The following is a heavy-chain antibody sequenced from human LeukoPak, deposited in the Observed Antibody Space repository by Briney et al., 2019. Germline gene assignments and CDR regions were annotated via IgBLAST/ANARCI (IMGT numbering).Heavy chain of an antibody. D-gene: IGHD4-17*01. CDR1: VFNYKHYG. Sequence: PGGSLRLSCAASVFNYKHYGMHWARQAPGKGLEWVAALWYDGSHEYYADSVKGRFTISRDNFKNTLFVEMNGLSAGDTAIYCCAKDSRDYCDSYLDHWGQGTPVTVSS. V-gene: IGHV3-33*06. CDR3: AKDSRDYCDSYLDH. J-gene: IGHJ4*02. CDR2: LWYDGSHE.